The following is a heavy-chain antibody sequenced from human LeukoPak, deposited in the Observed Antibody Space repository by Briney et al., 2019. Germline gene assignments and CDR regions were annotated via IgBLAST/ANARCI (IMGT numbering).Heavy chain of an antibody. CDR3: ARVVDYYGSGTSYSLDT. CDR1: GYTFTDYY. V-gene: IGHV1-2*02. D-gene: IGHD3-10*01. CDR2: INPNSGDT. J-gene: IGHJ5*02. Sequence: ATVTVSCTASGYTFTDYYIHWVRQAPGQGLEWMAWINPNSGDTNYAQMFLRSITLTRDTSINTAYMDRSSMTADDTAVYYSARVVDYYGSGTSYSLDTWGRGTLVTVS.